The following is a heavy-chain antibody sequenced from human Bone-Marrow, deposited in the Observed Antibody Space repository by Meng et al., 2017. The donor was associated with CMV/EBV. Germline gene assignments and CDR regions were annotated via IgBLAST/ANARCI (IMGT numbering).Heavy chain of an antibody. J-gene: IGHJ4*02. D-gene: IGHD7-27*01. V-gene: IGHV4-34*01. Sequence: ESLKISCTVYGGSFSGYYWSWIRQPPGKGLEWIGEINHSGSTNYNPSLKSRVTISVDTSKNQFSLKLSSVTAADTAVYYCARGTNWGFDYWGQGTLVTVSS. CDR2: INHSGST. CDR1: GGSFSGYY. CDR3: ARGTNWGFDY.